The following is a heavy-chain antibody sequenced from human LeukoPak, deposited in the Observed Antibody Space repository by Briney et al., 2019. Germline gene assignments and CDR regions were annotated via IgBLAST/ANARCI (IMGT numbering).Heavy chain of an antibody. Sequence: PSETLSLTCTVSGGSISSYYWSWIRQPPGKGLEWIGYIYYSGSTNYNPSLKRRVTISVDTSKNQFSLKLSSVTAADTAVYYCARSGGSSGYYYVDQPPPDAFDIWGQGTMVTVSS. CDR1: GGSISSYY. V-gene: IGHV4-59*01. J-gene: IGHJ3*02. D-gene: IGHD3-22*01. CDR2: IYYSGST. CDR3: ARSGGSSGYYYVDQPPPDAFDI.